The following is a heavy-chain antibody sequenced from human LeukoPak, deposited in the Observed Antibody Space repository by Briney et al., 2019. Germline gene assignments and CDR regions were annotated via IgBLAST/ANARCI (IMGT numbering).Heavy chain of an antibody. V-gene: IGHV1-8*01. CDR1: GYTFTSYD. J-gene: IGHJ4*02. Sequence: ASVKVSCKASGYTFTSYDINWVRQATGQGLEWMGGRNPNSGNTGYAQKFQGRVTMTRNTAISTDYMELSSLRSEDTAVYYCARPREKLNWVGYWGQGTLGTVSS. CDR3: ARPREKLNWVGY. CDR2: RNPNSGNT. D-gene: IGHD3-10*01.